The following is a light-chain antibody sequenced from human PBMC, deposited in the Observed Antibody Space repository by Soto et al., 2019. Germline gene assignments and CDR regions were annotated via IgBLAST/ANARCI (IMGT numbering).Light chain of an antibody. CDR1: QSIDTW. CDR3: QQYNSFPYT. Sequence: DIQMTQSPSTLSASVGDRATFTCRASQSIDTWLAWYQQKPGKAPNLLVYKASTLESGVPSRFSGSGFGTEFTLTISSLQPDDFATYYCQQYNSFPYTFGQGTRLEIK. J-gene: IGKJ2*01. CDR2: KAS. V-gene: IGKV1-5*03.